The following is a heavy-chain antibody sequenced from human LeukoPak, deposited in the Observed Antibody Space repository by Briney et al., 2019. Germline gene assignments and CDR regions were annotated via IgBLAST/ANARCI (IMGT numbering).Heavy chain of an antibody. J-gene: IGHJ6*03. Sequence: GASVKVSCKATGGTFSSYAISWVRQAPGQGLEWMGGIIPIFGTANYAQKFQGRVTITADKSTSTAYMELSSLRSEDTAVYYCASYYYDSSGYGLYYYYMDVWGKGTTVTVSS. CDR1: GGTFSSYA. V-gene: IGHV1-69*06. CDR2: IIPIFGTA. CDR3: ASYYYDSSGYGLYYYYMDV. D-gene: IGHD3-22*01.